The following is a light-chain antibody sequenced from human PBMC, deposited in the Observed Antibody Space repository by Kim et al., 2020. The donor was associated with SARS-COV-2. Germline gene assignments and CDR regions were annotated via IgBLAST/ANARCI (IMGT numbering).Light chain of an antibody. J-gene: IGLJ3*02. V-gene: IGLV1-40*01. Sequence: RVTISCTGSSSNIGAGYDVHWYQQLPGTAPKLLIYGNNNRPSGVPDRFSGSKSGTSASLAISGLQDEDEADYYCQSYDSSLSGGVFGGGTQLTVL. CDR1: SSNIGAGYD. CDR3: QSYDSSLSGGV. CDR2: GNN.